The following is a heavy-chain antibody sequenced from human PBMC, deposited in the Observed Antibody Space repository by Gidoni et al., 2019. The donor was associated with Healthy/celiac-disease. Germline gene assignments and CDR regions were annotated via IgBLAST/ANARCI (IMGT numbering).Heavy chain of an antibody. J-gene: IGHJ4*02. CDR2: INPNSGGT. CDR3: ARESLETAYDSSGYHPFDY. CDR1: ASTFTGYY. Sequence: QVQLLQSGAPVPKPGASVKVSCTASASTFTGYYMHWVRQAPGQGLEWMGWINPNSGGTNYAQKFQGWVTMTRDTSISTDYMELSRLRSDDTAVYYCARESLETAYDSSGYHPFDYWGQGTLVTVSS. V-gene: IGHV1-2*04. D-gene: IGHD3-22*01.